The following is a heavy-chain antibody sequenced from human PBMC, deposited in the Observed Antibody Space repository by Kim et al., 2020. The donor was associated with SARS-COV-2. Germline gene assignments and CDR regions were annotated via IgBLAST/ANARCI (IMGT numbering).Heavy chain of an antibody. Sequence: GGSLRLSCAASGFTFSSYAMSWVRQAPGKGLEWVSAISGSGGRTYYADSVNGRFTISRDYSKNTLYLQMNSLRAEDTAVYYCAKGRPYSSSWYYFDYWGQGTLVTVST. J-gene: IGHJ4*02. CDR2: ISGSGGRT. V-gene: IGHV3-23*01. CDR3: AKGRPYSSSWYYFDY. CDR1: GFTFSSYA. D-gene: IGHD6-13*01.